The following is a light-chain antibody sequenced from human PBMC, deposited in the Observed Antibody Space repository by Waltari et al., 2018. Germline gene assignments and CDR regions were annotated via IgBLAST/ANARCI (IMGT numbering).Light chain of an antibody. J-gene: IGLJ3*02. CDR3: CSYAGSYTRWV. CDR1: SSFAGGYNY. Sequence: SALTQPRSVSGSPGQSVTISCTGTSSFAGGYNYDSWYQQHPGKAPKLMIYDVSKRPSGVPDRFSGSKSGNTASLTISGLQAEDEADYYCCSYAGSYTRWVFGGGTKLTVL. V-gene: IGLV2-11*01. CDR2: DVS.